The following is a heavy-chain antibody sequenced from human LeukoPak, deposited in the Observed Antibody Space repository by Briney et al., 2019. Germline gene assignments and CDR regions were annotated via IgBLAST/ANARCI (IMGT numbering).Heavy chain of an antibody. D-gene: IGHD5-12*01. V-gene: IGHV3-53*01. Sequence: PGGSLRLSCAASGFTVSSNYMSWVRQAPGKGLEWVSVIYSGGSTYYADSVKGRFTISRDNSKNTLYLQMNSLRAEDTAVYYCAKADGGYSGYDLDYWGQGTLVTVSS. CDR3: AKADGGYSGYDLDY. J-gene: IGHJ4*02. CDR1: GFTVSSNY. CDR2: IYSGGST.